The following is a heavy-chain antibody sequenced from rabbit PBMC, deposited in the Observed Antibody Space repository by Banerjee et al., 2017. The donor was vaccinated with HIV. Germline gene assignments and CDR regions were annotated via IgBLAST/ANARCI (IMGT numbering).Heavy chain of an antibody. D-gene: IGHD7-1*01. CDR2: IHAGSSGST. Sequence: QSLEESGGDLVKPGASLTLTCTASGFSFSSSYYMCWVRQAPGKGLEWIACIHAGSSGSTYYANWAKGRFTISKTSSTTVTLQMTSLTAADTATYFCARDSGVVYTGYGNGFNLWGQGTLVTVS. V-gene: IGHV1S40*01. CDR1: GFSFSSSYY. CDR3: ARDSGVVYTGYGNGFNL. J-gene: IGHJ4*01.